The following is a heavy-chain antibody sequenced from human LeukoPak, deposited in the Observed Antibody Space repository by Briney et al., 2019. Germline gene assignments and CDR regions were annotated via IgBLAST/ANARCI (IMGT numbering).Heavy chain of an antibody. CDR3: GKTTVGYSSGRYPGWPVDY. CDR2: IFGSGGSP. Sequence: GGSLRLSCAASGFTFNSYAMYWVRQAPGKGLEWISGIFGSGGSPHYADSVKGRFTISRDNFQNTLYLQLGSLRVEDTAVYYCGKTTVGYSSGRYPGWPVDYWGQGALVTVSS. D-gene: IGHD2-15*01. V-gene: IGHV3-23*01. J-gene: IGHJ4*02. CDR1: GFTFNSYA.